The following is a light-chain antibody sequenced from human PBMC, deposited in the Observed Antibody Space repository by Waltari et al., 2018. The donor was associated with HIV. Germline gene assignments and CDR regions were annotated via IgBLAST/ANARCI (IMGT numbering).Light chain of an antibody. CDR3: NCRGNSGDQVL. CDR1: SLRKNY. J-gene: IGLJ2*01. V-gene: IGLV3-19*01. Sequence: SSELTQDPAVSVAVGQTVIIPCRGDSLRKNYASWYQQRPGQAPRLVFYGNDGRPAGIPDRFSGSSSGDTASLTITGTQAEDEADYYCNCRGNSGDQVLFGGGTHVSVL. CDR2: GND.